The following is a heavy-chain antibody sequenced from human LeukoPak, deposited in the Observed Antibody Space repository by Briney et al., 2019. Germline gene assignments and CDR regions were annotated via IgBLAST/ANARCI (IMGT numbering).Heavy chain of an antibody. CDR2: INHSGST. Sequence: SETLSLTCAVYGGSFSGYYWSWIRQPPGKGLEWIGEINHSGSTNYNPSLKSRVTISVDTSKNQFSLKLSSVTAADTAVYYCARLGYCSSTSCFDYWGQGTLVTVSS. J-gene: IGHJ4*02. V-gene: IGHV4-34*01. D-gene: IGHD2-2*01. CDR3: ARLGYCSSTSCFDY. CDR1: GGSFSGYY.